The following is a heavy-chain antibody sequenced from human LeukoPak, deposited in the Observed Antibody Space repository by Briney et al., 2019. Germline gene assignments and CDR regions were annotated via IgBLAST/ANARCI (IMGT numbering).Heavy chain of an antibody. CDR2: ISYNADTT. CDR3: ARDPLRGWGDYFDY. V-gene: IGHV3-30-3*01. D-gene: IGHD3-10*01. Sequence: PGGSLRLSCEASGFTFSSYPMHWVRQAPGKGLEWVAVISYNADTTYYADSVKGRFTISRDSSKNTLYLQMNSLRAEDTALYYCARDPLRGWGDYFDYWGQGTLVTVSS. CDR1: GFTFSSYP. J-gene: IGHJ4*02.